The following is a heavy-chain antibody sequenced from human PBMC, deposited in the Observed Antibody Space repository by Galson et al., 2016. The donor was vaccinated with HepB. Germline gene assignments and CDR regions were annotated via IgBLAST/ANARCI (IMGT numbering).Heavy chain of an antibody. D-gene: IGHD6-19*01. J-gene: IGHJ6*02. Sequence: SVKVSCKASGYTLSDFFIHWVRQAPGLGLEWMGVINPRSASRMNAQNFQGRLTITSDSSTSTAYMELRSLRSDDTAVYYCARRGAGDPYYYYKGMDVWGQGTTVTVSS. CDR1: GYTLSDFF. CDR2: INPRSASR. V-gene: IGHV1-46*01. CDR3: ARRGAGDPYYYYKGMDV.